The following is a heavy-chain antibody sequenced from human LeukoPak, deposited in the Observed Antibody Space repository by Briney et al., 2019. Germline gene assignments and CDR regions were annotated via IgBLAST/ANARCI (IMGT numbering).Heavy chain of an antibody. CDR2: IYYSGST. Sequence: SETLSLTCTVSGGSISSSTYYWGWIRQPPGKGLESIGSIYYSGSTYSNPSLKSRVTISVDTSKNQFSLKLTSVTAADTAVYSCARQKGGVAGLKYYFDYWGQGTLVTVSS. CDR1: GGSISSSTYY. J-gene: IGHJ4*02. D-gene: IGHD6-19*01. CDR3: ARQKGGVAGLKYYFDY. V-gene: IGHV4-39*01.